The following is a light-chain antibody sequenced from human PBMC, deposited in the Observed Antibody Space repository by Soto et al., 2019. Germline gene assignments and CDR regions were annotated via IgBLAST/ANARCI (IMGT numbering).Light chain of an antibody. J-gene: IGKJ4*01. CDR2: GAF. Sequence: EIVMTQSPATLYVSPGERATLSCRASQSVSSNLAWYQPKPGQAPRLLIYGAFTRATGIPARFSGSGSGTEFTLTISSLQSEYFAVYYCQQYNNWTPPLTVGGGTKVEIK. CDR3: QQYNNWTPPLT. CDR1: QSVSSN. V-gene: IGKV3-15*01.